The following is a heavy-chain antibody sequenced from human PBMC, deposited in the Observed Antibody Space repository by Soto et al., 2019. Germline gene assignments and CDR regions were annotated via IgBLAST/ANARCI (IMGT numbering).Heavy chain of an antibody. CDR3: ARGDRGAFDL. J-gene: IGHJ3*01. D-gene: IGHD1-26*01. CDR2: IHSDGSST. Sequence: EVQLVESGGGLVRPGGSLRLSCAASGFTFSYYWMHWVRQAPGKGLVWVSRIHSDGSSTTYADFVKGRFINSRDNARHTVDLHMNSVRVEDTAVYYCARGDRGAFDLWGPGTVGTVSS. V-gene: IGHV3-74*01. CDR1: GFTFSYYW.